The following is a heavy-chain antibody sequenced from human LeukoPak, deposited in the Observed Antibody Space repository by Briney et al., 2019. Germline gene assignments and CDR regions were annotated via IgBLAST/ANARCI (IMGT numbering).Heavy chain of an antibody. Sequence: SETLSLTCAVYGGSFSGYYWSWVRQPPGKGLEWIGEINHSGSTNYNPSLTSRGTISVDTSKNQFSLKLSSVTAADTAVYYCASRQYGSGSYLNWFDPWGQGTLVTVSS. J-gene: IGHJ5*02. CDR3: ASRQYGSGSYLNWFDP. CDR2: INHSGST. CDR1: GGSFSGYY. D-gene: IGHD3-10*01. V-gene: IGHV4-34*01.